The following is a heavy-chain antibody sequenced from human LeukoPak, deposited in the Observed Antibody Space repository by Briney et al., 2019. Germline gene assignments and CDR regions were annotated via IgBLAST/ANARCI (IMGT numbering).Heavy chain of an antibody. CDR2: ISSDGSGK. V-gene: IGHV3-7*01. D-gene: IGHD1-26*01. CDR1: GFTFSNYW. J-gene: IGHJ4*02. CDR3: ARVHQGDADY. Sequence: GGSLRLSCAASGFTFSNYWMSWARQAPGKGLEWVASISSDGSGKYYMDSVKGRFTISRDNAKNSLFLQMYSLGADDTAVYRCARVHQGDADYWGQGTLVTVSS.